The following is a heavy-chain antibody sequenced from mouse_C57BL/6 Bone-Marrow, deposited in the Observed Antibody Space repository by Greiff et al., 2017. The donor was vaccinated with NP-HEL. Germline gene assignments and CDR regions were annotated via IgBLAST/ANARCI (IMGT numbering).Heavy chain of an antibody. D-gene: IGHD2-10*01. V-gene: IGHV14-1*01. J-gene: IGHJ4*01. CDR3: TTPYDGNYDWVDY. CDR1: GFHIQDYY. CDR2: IDPEDGDP. Sequence: EVQLPQSGAELVRPGASVKLSCTASGFHIQDYYMHLVKQRPEQGLAWIGRIDPEDGDPEYAPQFQGKATMTADTSSNTAYLQLSSLTSEDTAVYYCTTPYDGNYDWVDYWGQGTSVTVSS.